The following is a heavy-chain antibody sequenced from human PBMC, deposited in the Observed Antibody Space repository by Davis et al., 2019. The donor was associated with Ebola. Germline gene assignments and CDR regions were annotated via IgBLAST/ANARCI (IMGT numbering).Heavy chain of an antibody. CDR2: IIPIFGTA. CDR1: RGTFSSYA. J-gene: IGHJ4*01. D-gene: IGHD5-24*01. Sequence: AASVKVSCKASRGTFSSYAISWVRQAPGQGLEWMGGIIPIFGTANYAQKFQGRVTITADESTSTAYMELSSLRSEDTAVYYCARVPIGWLQIDYRGQGTLVTVSS. CDR3: ARVPIGWLQIDY. V-gene: IGHV1-69*13.